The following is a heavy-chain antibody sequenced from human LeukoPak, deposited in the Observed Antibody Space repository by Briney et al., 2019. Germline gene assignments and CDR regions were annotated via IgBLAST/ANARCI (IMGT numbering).Heavy chain of an antibody. Sequence: PSETLSLTCTVSGDSISSTSYYWGWIRQPPGKGLEWIGSIYYSGSTYYNPSLKSRVTISVDKSKNQFSLKLSSVTAADTAVYYCALTTGGWNYFRGSWFDPWGQGTLVTVSS. CDR1: GDSISSTSYY. V-gene: IGHV4-39*07. J-gene: IGHJ5*02. CDR2: IYYSGST. CDR3: ALTTGGWNYFRGSWFDP. D-gene: IGHD1-7*01.